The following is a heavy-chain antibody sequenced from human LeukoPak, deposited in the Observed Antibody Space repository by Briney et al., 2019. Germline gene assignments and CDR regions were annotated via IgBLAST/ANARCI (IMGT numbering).Heavy chain of an antibody. CDR1: GYIFTTYF. CDR2: INPRGGST. D-gene: IGHD4-11*01. Sequence: ASVKASCKASGYIFTTYFMHWLRQAPGQGPEWMGIINPRGGSTDYAQKFQDRITMTGDTSTSTVYMELKSLTSEDTAVYFCARVGTTGATADNWGQGTLVTVSS. V-gene: IGHV1-46*01. J-gene: IGHJ4*02. CDR3: ARVGTTGATADN.